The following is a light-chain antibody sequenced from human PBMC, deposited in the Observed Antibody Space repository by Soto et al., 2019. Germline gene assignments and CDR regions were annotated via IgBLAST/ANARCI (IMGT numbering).Light chain of an antibody. V-gene: IGKV3-11*01. Sequence: EIVLTQSPATLSLSPGERATLSCRASQSVSSYLAWYQQKPGQAPRLLIYEASNRATGIPARFSGSGSGTDFTPTISSLEPEDLAVYYCQQRSNLLTFGGGTKVEIK. J-gene: IGKJ4*01. CDR3: QQRSNLLT. CDR2: EAS. CDR1: QSVSSY.